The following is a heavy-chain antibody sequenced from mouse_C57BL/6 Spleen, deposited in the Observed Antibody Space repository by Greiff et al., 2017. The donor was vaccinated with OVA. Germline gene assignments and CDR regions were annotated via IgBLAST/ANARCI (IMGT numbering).Heavy chain of an antibody. CDR2: IYPGDGDT. J-gene: IGHJ2*01. V-gene: IGHV1-82*01. CDR1: GYAFSSSW. D-gene: IGHD4-1*01. Sequence: VKLQESGPELVKPGASVKISCKASGYAFSSSWMNWVKQRPGKGLEWIGRIYPGDGDTNYNGKFKGKATLTADKSSSTAYMQLSSLTSEDSAVYFCAREGELALDYWGQGTTLTVSS. CDR3: AREGELALDY.